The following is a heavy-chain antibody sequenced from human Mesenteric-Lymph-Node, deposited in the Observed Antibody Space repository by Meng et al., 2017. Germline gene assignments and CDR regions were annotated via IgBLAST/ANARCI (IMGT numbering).Heavy chain of an antibody. Sequence: ASVKVSCKASGYTFTGYYMHWVRQAPGQGLEWMGWISAYNGNTNYAQKLQGRVTMTTDTSTSTAYMELRSLRSDDTAVYYCARGSFNYYDSSGYYYGSDYWGQGTLVTVSS. CDR3: ARGSFNYYDSSGYYYGSDY. CDR2: ISAYNGNT. J-gene: IGHJ4*02. CDR1: GYTFTGYY. D-gene: IGHD3-22*01. V-gene: IGHV1-18*04.